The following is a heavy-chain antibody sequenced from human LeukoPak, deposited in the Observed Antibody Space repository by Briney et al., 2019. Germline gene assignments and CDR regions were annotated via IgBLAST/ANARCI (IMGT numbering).Heavy chain of an antibody. Sequence: ASVKVSCKASGYTFTTYAMNWVRQAPGQGLEWMGWINTNTRNPTYAQGFTGRFVFSLDTSVSTAYLQISSLKAEDTAVYYCASPHAPYYYSGMDVGGKGTTVTVSS. D-gene: IGHD2-2*01. CDR1: GYTFTTYA. CDR2: INTNTRNP. CDR3: ASPHAPYYYSGMDV. V-gene: IGHV7-4-1*02. J-gene: IGHJ6*04.